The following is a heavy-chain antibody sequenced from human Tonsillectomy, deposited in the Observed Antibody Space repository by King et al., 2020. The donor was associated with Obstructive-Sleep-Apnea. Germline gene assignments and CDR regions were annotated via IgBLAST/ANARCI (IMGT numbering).Heavy chain of an antibody. CDR2: ISYDGSHK. V-gene: IGHV3-30*18. J-gene: IGHJ6*02. CDR3: AKAHQENNYYGMDV. Sequence: VQLVESGGGVVQPGRSLRLSCAASGFTFRTYGMHWVRQAPGKGLEWVAVISYDGSHKNYEDSVKGRFTISRDNSKNTLYLEMNSLRAEDTAVYYCAKAHQENNYYGMDVWGQGTTVTVSS. CDR1: GFTFRTYG.